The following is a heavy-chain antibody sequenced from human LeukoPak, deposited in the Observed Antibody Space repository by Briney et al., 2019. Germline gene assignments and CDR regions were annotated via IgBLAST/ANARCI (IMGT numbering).Heavy chain of an antibody. CDR3: AREEAWVIDY. V-gene: IGHV4-59*01. Sequence: SETLSLTSTVSGGSISGYYWIWIRQPPGKGLEWIGYIYYSGSTNYNPSLKSRVTISVDTSKNQFSLKLNSVTAADTAVYYWAREEAWVIDYWGQGTLVTVSS. J-gene: IGHJ4*02. CDR2: IYYSGST. CDR1: GGSISGYY. D-gene: IGHD4-23*01.